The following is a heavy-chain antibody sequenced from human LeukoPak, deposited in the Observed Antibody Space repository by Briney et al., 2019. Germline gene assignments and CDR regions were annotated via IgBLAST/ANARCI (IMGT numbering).Heavy chain of an antibody. CDR1: GGSISSSSYY. V-gene: IGHV4-39*01. Sequence: SETLSLTCTVSGGSISSSSYYWGWIRQPPGKGLEWIGSIYYSGSTYYNPSLKSRVTISVDTSKNQFSLKLSSVTAADTAVYYCARRNRYCSSTSCNYFDYWGQGTLVTVSS. J-gene: IGHJ4*02. D-gene: IGHD2-2*01. CDR3: ARRNRYCSSTSCNYFDY. CDR2: IYYSGST.